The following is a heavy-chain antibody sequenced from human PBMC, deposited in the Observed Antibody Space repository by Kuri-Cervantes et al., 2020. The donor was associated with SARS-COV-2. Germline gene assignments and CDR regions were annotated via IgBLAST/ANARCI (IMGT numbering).Heavy chain of an antibody. CDR3: ARVGIVVVPAAIPSGAFDI. V-gene: IGHV1-24*01. Sequence: ASVKVSCKVSGYTLTELSMHWVRQAPGKGLEWMGGFDPEDGETIYAQKFQGRVTMTRDTSISTAYMELSRLRSDDTAVYYCARVGIVVVPAAIPSGAFDIWGQGTMVTVSS. CDR1: GYTLTELS. CDR2: FDPEDGET. J-gene: IGHJ3*02. D-gene: IGHD2-2*02.